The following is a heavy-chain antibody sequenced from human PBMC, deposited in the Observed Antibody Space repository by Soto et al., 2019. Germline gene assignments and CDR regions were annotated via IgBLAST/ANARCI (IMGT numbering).Heavy chain of an antibody. J-gene: IGHJ3*02. D-gene: IGHD3-3*01. V-gene: IGHV4-38-2*01. CDR1: GYSISSGYY. CDR3: ARPITIFGVAYDAFDI. Sequence: SETLSLTCAVSGYSISSGYYWGWIRQPPGKGLEWIGSIYHSGSTYYNPSLKSRVTISVDTSKNQFSLKLSSVTAADTAVYYCARPITIFGVAYDAFDIWGQGTMVT. CDR2: IYHSGST.